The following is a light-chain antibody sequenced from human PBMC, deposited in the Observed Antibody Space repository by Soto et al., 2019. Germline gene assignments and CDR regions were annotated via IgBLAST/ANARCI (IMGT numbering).Light chain of an antibody. V-gene: IGLV4-69*01. CDR3: QTWSTDIRV. CDR1: SGHNSYA. J-gene: IGLJ3*02. Sequence: QLVLTQSPSASASLGASVKLTCTLSSGHNSYAIAWHQQQPEKGPRYLMQVNSDGSHSKGDGIPDRFSGSSSGAGRYLTISSLQSEDEADYYCQTWSTDIRVFGGGTKLTVL. CDR2: VNSDGSH.